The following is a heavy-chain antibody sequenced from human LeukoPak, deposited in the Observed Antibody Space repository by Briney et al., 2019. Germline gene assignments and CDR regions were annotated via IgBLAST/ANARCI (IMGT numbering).Heavy chain of an antibody. Sequence: GESLKISCKGSGYSFTSYWIGWVRQMPGKGLEWMGIIYPGDSDTRYSPSFQGQVTISADKSISTAYLQWSSLKASDTAMYHCARVAKTGYSSSSDYFDYWGQGTLVTVSS. D-gene: IGHD6-6*01. CDR1: GYSFTSYW. CDR2: IYPGDSDT. CDR3: ARVAKTGYSSSSDYFDY. J-gene: IGHJ4*02. V-gene: IGHV5-51*01.